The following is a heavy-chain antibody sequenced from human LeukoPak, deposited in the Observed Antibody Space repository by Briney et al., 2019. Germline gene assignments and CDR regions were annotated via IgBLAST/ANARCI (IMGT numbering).Heavy chain of an antibody. CDR2: INPSDDST. CDR1: GYTFNSSY. J-gene: IGHJ6*02. CDR3: ARARVVPAATLYYYYGMDV. V-gene: IGHV1-46*02. D-gene: IGHD2-2*01. Sequence: GASVKVSCKASGYTFNSSYMHWVRQAPGQGLEWMGIINPSDDSTRYAQKFQGRVTMTKDTSTNTVYMHLSSLSSDDTAVYYCARARVVPAATLYYYYGMDVWGQGTTVTVSS.